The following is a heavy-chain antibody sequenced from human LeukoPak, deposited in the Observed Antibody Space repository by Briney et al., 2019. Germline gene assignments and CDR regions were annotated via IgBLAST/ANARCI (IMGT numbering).Heavy chain of an antibody. CDR1: GGSVSSDSYY. J-gene: IGHJ4*02. CDR2: FYYTGST. Sequence: SETLSLTCTVSGGSVSSDSYYWSWIRQPPGKGLEWIGYFYYTGSTNYNPSLKSRVTISVDMSKNQFSLKLTSVTAADTAVYYCATKGPRRGYFDYWGQGTLVTVSS. V-gene: IGHV4-61*01. CDR3: ATKGPRRGYFDY.